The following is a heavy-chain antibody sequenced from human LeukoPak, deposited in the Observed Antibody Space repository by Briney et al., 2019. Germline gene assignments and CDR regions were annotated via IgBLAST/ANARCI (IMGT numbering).Heavy chain of an antibody. CDR3: ARWARYCSSGSCYSWFDP. V-gene: IGHV3-7*01. Sequence: GGSLRLSCAASGFTFRSYWMSWVRQARGKGLEWVANMKLDGREEYYVDSVKGGFTISSDNPKNSLYLQMNSLRVDDTAVYYCARWARYCSSGSCYSWFDPWGQGTLVTVSS. D-gene: IGHD2-15*01. CDR1: GFTFRSYW. CDR2: MKLDGREE. J-gene: IGHJ5*02.